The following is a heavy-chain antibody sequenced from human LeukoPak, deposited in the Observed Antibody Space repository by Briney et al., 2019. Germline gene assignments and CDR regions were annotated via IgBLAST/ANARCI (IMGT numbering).Heavy chain of an antibody. V-gene: IGHV4-34*01. CDR1: GGSLSAYY. Sequence: PSETLSLTCAVYGGSLSAYYWTWIRQPPGKGLEWIGEINHSGSTNYNPCLKRGATISIETSKNQFSLKLSSVTAADTAVYYCARYLDYGGNSRVFQHWGQGTLVTVSS. CDR2: INHSGST. D-gene: IGHD4-23*01. J-gene: IGHJ1*01. CDR3: ARYLDYGGNSRVFQH.